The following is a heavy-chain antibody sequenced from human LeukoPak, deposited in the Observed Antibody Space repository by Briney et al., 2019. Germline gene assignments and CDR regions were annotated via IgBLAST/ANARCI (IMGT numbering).Heavy chain of an antibody. V-gene: IGHV4-31*03. D-gene: IGHD3-10*01. CDR2: IYYSGST. Sequence: SETLSLTCTVSGGSISSGGYYWSWIRQHPGKGLEWIGYIYYSGSTYYNPSLKSRVTISVDTSKNQFSLKLSSVTAADTAVYYCARVRGSGSCYDYWGQGTLVTVSS. CDR3: ARVRGSGSCYDY. J-gene: IGHJ4*02. CDR1: GGSISSGGYY.